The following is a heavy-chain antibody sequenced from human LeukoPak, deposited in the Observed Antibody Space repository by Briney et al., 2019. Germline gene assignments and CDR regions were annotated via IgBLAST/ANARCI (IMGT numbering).Heavy chain of an antibody. CDR1: GFTFSRYW. J-gene: IGHJ4*02. CDR3: VKNGISFDD. Sequence: PGGSLRLSCAASGFTFSRYWMSWVRQAPGKGLEWVARIKEDGSEKNYLGSVKGRFTISRDNAQNSLDLQMNSLRAEDTAVYYCVKNGISFDDWGQGTLVTVTS. D-gene: IGHD2-21*01. CDR2: IKEDGSEK. V-gene: IGHV3-7*05.